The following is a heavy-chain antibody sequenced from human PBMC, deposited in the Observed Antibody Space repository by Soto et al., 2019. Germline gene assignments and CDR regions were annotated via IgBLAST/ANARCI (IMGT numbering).Heavy chain of an antibody. Sequence: QVQLQESGPGLVKPSETLSLTCIVSGGSISGYYWSWIRQPAGKELEWIGRIYSDGTTNYNPSLKGRGTMSVDTSNKQISLKLTSVTAAATAMYYCARDRGYRSGSFGSWGQGGLVTVSS. J-gene: IGHJ5*02. CDR2: IYSDGTT. CDR1: GGSISGYY. V-gene: IGHV4-4*07. D-gene: IGHD5-18*01. CDR3: ARDRGYRSGSFGS.